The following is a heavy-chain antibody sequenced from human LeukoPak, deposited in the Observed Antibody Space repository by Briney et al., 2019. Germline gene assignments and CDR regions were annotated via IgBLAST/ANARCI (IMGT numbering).Heavy chain of an antibody. Sequence: SVKVSCKASGGTFSSYAISWVRQAPGQGLEWMGGIIPIFGTANYAQKFQGRVTITADESTSTAYMELSSPRSEDMAVYYCARDRSGEGNWFDPWGQGTLVTVSS. CDR2: IIPIFGTA. V-gene: IGHV1-69*13. D-gene: IGHD6-25*01. CDR1: GGTFSSYA. CDR3: ARDRSGEGNWFDP. J-gene: IGHJ5*02.